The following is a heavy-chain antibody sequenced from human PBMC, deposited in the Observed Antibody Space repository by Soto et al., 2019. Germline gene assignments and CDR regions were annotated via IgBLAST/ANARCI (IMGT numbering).Heavy chain of an antibody. CDR2: ISGSGGNK. D-gene: IGHD1-26*01. Sequence: EVQLLESGGGLVQPGGSLRLSCAASGFTFSSYDMSWVRQAPGKGLEWVSAISGSGGNKYYADSVKGRFTISRDNSKNTLYLQMNSLKAEDTAVYYCSKDGRLGPLDYWGQGSLVTVSS. CDR3: SKDGRLGPLDY. CDR1: GFTFSSYD. J-gene: IGHJ4*02. V-gene: IGHV3-23*01.